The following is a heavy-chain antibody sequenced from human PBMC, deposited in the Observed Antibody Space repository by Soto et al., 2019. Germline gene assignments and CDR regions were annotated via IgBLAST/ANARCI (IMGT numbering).Heavy chain of an antibody. CDR1: GYTFTGYY. CDR2: INPNSGGT. J-gene: IGHJ4*02. Sequence: ASVKVSCKASGYTFTGYYIHWVRQAPGQGLEWMGWINPNSGGTDYAQKFQGWVTMTRDTSISTAYMELSRLRSDDTAVYYCARDLQQTFDYWGQGTLVTVSS. CDR3: ARDLQQTFDY. D-gene: IGHD4-4*01. V-gene: IGHV1-2*04.